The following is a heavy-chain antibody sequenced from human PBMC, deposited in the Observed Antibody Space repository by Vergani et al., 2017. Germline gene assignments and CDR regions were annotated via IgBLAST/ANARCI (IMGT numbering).Heavy chain of an antibody. Sequence: QVQLVESGGGVVQPGRSLRLSCAASGFTFNSYAIHWVRQAPGKGLEWVAVISYDGSTKYYADSVKGRFTFSRDNSKNTLYLQMNSLRAADTAVYYCARAYFGDIQYNWFDPWGQGTLVTVSS. J-gene: IGHJ5*02. V-gene: IGHV3-30-3*01. D-gene: IGHD2-21*01. CDR3: ARAYFGDIQYNWFDP. CDR2: ISYDGSTK. CDR1: GFTFNSYA.